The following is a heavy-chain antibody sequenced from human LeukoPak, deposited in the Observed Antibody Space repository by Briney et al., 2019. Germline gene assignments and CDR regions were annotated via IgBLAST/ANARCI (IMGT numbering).Heavy chain of an antibody. CDR2: IDPIDSYT. V-gene: IGHV5-10-1*01. CDR1: GYSFTSSW. D-gene: IGHD6-25*01. CDR3: ARQRLEELGYYYGMDV. Sequence: GESLRISCKGSGYSFTSSWISWVRQMPGKGLEWMGRIDPIDSYTNYSPSFQGHVTISADKSISTAYLQWSSLKASDTAMYYCARQRLEELGYYYGMDVWGKGTTVTVSS. J-gene: IGHJ6*04.